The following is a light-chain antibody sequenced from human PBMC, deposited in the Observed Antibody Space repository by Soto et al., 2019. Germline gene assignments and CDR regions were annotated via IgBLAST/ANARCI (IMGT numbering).Light chain of an antibody. J-gene: IGLJ2*01. CDR3: QSYDTSLSVVV. Sequence: QSVLTQPPSVSGAPGQRFTFSCTGSSSNIGAGYDVHWYQQLPGTAPKLLIYGNSNRPSGVPDRFSGSKSGTSASLAITGLQAEDEADYYCQSYDTSLSVVVFGGGTKLTVL. CDR1: SSNIGAGYD. CDR2: GNS. V-gene: IGLV1-40*01.